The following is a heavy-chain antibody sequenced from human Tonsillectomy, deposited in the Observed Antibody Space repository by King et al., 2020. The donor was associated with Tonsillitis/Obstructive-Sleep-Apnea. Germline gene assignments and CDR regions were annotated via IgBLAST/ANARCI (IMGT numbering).Heavy chain of an antibody. CDR1: GFTFDDYG. J-gene: IGHJ4*02. CDR2: INWNGGST. Sequence: VQLVESGGGVVRPGGSLRLSCAASGFTFDDYGMSWVRQAPGKGLEWVSGINWNGGSTGYADSVKGRFTISRDNAKNSLYLQMNSLRAEDTALYYCARRSLCVPYSGSYPRYFDYWGQGTLVTVSS. CDR3: ARRSLCVPYSGSYPRYFDY. D-gene: IGHD1-26*01. V-gene: IGHV3-20*04.